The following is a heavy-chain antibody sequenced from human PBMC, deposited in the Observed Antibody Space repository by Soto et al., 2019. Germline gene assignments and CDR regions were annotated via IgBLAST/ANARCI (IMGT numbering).Heavy chain of an antibody. D-gene: IGHD1-20*01. Sequence: PGGSLRLSCAASGFTFSTYSMNWVRQAPGKGLEWVSYISSSSSTIFYTDSVKGRFTVSRDNAKNSLYLQMNSLRAEDTAVYYCVRDHNRAFDYWAPGTLVTVSS. J-gene: IGHJ4*02. CDR2: ISSSSSTI. CDR3: VRDHNRAFDY. CDR1: GFTFSTYS. V-gene: IGHV3-48*01.